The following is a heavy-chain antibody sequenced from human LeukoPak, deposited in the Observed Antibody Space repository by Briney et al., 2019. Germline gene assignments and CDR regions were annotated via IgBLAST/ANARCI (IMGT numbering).Heavy chain of an antibody. V-gene: IGHV2-26*01. CDR3: ARISSDYYFAFDI. D-gene: IGHD3-22*01. CDR2: IFSYDEK. CDR1: EFSLSNARMG. J-gene: IGHJ3*02. Sequence: ASGPTLVNPTETLTLTCTVSEFSLSNARMGVGWIRQPPGKALEWLAHIFSYDEKSYSTSLKSRLTISKDASKSQVVLTMTNMYPVDTATYYCARISSDYYFAFDIWGQGTMVTVSS.